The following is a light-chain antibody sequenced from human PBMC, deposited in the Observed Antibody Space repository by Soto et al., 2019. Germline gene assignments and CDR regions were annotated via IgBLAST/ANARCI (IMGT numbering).Light chain of an antibody. Sequence: EIVMKQSPATVSVSPGERVTLSCRASQSVNTYLAWYHQKPGQAPRLLVYRIFSRATGVPAWFSGSGSGTEFTLTISSLQSEDSAVYYCQQHNNWPLAFGGGTKVEIK. CDR2: RIF. J-gene: IGKJ4*01. CDR1: QSVNTY. V-gene: IGKV3-15*01. CDR3: QQHNNWPLA.